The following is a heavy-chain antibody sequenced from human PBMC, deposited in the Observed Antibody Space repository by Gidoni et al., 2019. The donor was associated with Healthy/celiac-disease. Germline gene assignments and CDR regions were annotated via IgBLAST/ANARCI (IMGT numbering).Heavy chain of an antibody. CDR2: ISYDGSNK. Sequence: QVQLVESGGGVVQPGRSLRLSCAASGFTFSSYGMHWVRQAPGKGLEGVAVISYDGSNKYYADSVKGRFTISRDNSKNTLYLQMNSLRAEDTAVYYCAKDVDYGDARLYYYGMDVWGQGTTVTVSS. D-gene: IGHD4-17*01. CDR1: GFTFSSYG. J-gene: IGHJ6*02. CDR3: AKDVDYGDARLYYYGMDV. V-gene: IGHV3-30*18.